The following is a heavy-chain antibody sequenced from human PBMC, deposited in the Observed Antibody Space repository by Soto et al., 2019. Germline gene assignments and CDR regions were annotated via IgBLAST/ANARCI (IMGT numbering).Heavy chain of an antibody. CDR3: ARVLRVVVNWFDP. V-gene: IGHV1-18*01. Sequence: HLVQSGPEVKQPGASVTVSCKTSGDTFTNFGLSWVRQAPGQGLEWMGWIATYNSNKNYAQKFQGRLTLTTDTSTSTAYMELKSLGYDDTAVYYCARVLRVVVNWFDPCGQGTLVTVSS. CDR2: IATYNSNK. D-gene: IGHD3-10*01. J-gene: IGHJ5*02. CDR1: GDTFTNFG.